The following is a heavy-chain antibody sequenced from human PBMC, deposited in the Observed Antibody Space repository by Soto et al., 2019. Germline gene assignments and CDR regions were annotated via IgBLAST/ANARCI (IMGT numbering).Heavy chain of an antibody. Sequence: GASVKVSCKASGYTFTGYYMHWVRQAPGQGLEWMGWINPNSGGTNYAQKFQGWVTMTSDTSISTAYMELSRLRSDDTAVYYCARAGSSSLYYYYYGMDVWGQGTTVTVSS. CDR3: ARAGSSSLYYYYYGMDV. J-gene: IGHJ6*02. CDR2: INPNSGGT. D-gene: IGHD6-6*01. V-gene: IGHV1-2*04. CDR1: GYTFTGYY.